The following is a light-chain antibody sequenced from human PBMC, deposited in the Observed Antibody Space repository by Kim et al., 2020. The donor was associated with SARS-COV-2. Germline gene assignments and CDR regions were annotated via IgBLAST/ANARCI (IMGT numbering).Light chain of an antibody. J-gene: IGKJ4*01. CDR3: QQRSDWRLT. V-gene: IGKV3-11*01. CDR2: DAS. Sequence: LCPGERATLSCRASQSVSRYLGWYQQKPGQAPRLLIYDASNRATGTPARFSGSGSGTDFTLTISNLEPEDFAVYYCQQRSDWRLTFGGGTKVDIK. CDR1: QSVSRY.